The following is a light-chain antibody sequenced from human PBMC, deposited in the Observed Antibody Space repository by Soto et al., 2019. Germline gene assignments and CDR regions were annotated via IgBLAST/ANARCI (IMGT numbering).Light chain of an antibody. Sequence: EVVLSHSPGTLSLSPGERATLYCRASQSVSSVSLAWYQQKPGQAPRLLIYGASSRATGIPDRFSGSGSGTDFTLTISRLEPEDFAVYYCQQYGSLLWTFGQGTKVDIK. J-gene: IGKJ1*01. CDR1: QSVSSVS. CDR3: QQYGSLLWT. V-gene: IGKV3-20*01. CDR2: GAS.